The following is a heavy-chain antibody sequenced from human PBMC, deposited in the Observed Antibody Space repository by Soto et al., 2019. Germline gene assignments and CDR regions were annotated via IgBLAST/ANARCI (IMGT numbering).Heavy chain of an antibody. Sequence: ESLTISCTASGLIFTSYWLSLVRQMRGKGLEWMGMVNPEDSFANYSPSFRGHVTISPDTSVTTAYLKWSSLKASDTAIYYCARNKSGGGSYPFDFWGQGTPVTVYS. CDR3: ARNKSGGGSYPFDF. V-gene: IGHV5-10-1*01. D-gene: IGHD3-10*01. J-gene: IGHJ4*02. CDR1: GLIFTSYW. CDR2: VNPEDSFA.